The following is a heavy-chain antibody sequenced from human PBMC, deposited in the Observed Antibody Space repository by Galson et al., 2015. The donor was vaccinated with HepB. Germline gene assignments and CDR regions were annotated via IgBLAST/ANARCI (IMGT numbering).Heavy chain of an antibody. J-gene: IGHJ6*03. CDR1: GFTFSSYA. D-gene: IGHD3-10*01. Sequence: SLRLSCAASGFTFSSYAMSWVRQAPGKGLEWVSAISGSGGSTYYADSVKGRFTISRDNSKNTLYLQMNSLRAEDTAVYYCAKSPGSRYYYYMDVWGKGTTVTVSS. CDR2: ISGSGGST. CDR3: AKSPGSRYYYYMDV. V-gene: IGHV3-23*01.